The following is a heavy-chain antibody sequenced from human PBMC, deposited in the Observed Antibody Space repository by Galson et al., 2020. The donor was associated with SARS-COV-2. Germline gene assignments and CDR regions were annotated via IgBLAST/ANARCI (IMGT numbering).Heavy chain of an antibody. D-gene: IGHD2-2*01. V-gene: IGHV1-69*01. Sequence: KISCKASGGTFSSYAISWVRQAPGQGLEWMGGIIPIFGTANYAQKFQGRVTITADESTSTAYMELSSLRSEDTAVYYCARADIVVVPAGKNGMDVWGQGTTVTVAS. CDR3: ARADIVVVPAGKNGMDV. CDR1: GGTFSSYA. CDR2: IIPIFGTA. J-gene: IGHJ6*02.